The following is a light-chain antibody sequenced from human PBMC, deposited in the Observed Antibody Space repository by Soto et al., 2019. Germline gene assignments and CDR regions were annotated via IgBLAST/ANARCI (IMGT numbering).Light chain of an antibody. V-gene: IGKV1D-12*01. J-gene: IGKJ4*01. CDR3: QQANSFPLT. Sequence: DIQMTQSPSSVSASVGDRVTITCRASQDIRSWLAWYQQKPGKGPKLLIYGASSLQSEVPSRFSGSGSGTDFILTISSLQPEDFATYYCQQANSFPLTFGGGTKVEIK. CDR2: GAS. CDR1: QDIRSW.